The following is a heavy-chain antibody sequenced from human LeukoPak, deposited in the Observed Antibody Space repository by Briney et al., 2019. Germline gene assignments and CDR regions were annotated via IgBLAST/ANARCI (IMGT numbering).Heavy chain of an antibody. CDR3: ARANSGSYLFDY. D-gene: IGHD3-10*01. Sequence: ASVKVSCKASGYTYTGYYMHWVRQAPGQGLEWMGWINPNSGGTNYAQKFQGRVTMTRDTSISTAYMELSRLRSDDTAVCYCARANSGSYLFDYWGQGTLVTVSS. J-gene: IGHJ4*02. CDR1: GYTYTGYY. V-gene: IGHV1-2*02. CDR2: INPNSGGT.